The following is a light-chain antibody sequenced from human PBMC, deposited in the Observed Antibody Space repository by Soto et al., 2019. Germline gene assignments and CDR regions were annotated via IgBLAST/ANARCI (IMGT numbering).Light chain of an antibody. J-gene: IGKJ4*01. Sequence: DIVMTQSPDSLAVSLVESATVNCKSSQSLLYSRNNENYLGWYQQKPGQPPKLLIYWASTRESGVPDRFSGSGSGPEFTLTINSLQSEDFAIYYCQPYNNWPLTFGGGSKVDI. CDR2: WAS. V-gene: IGKV4-1*01. CDR1: QSLLYSRNNENY. CDR3: QPYNNWPLT.